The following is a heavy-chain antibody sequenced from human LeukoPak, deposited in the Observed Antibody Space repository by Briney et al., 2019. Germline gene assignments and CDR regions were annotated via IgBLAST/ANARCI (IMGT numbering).Heavy chain of an antibody. CDR1: GGSISSSSYY. CDR3: ASGDEGDYCGGDCYPN. Sequence: SETLSLTCTVSGGSISSSSYYWSWIRQPPGKGLEWIGYIYYSGSTNYNPSLKSRVTISVDTSKNQFSLKLSSVTAADTAVYYCASGDEGDYCGGDCYPNWGQGTLVTVSS. D-gene: IGHD2-21*02. J-gene: IGHJ4*02. CDR2: IYYSGST. V-gene: IGHV4-61*05.